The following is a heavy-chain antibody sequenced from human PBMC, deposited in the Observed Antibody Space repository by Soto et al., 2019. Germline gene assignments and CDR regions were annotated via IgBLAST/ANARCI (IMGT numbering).Heavy chain of an antibody. CDR3: ASTLYGDNVDY. Sequence: QVQLVQSGAEVKKPGASVKVSCKASGYTFTSYDINWVRQATGQGLEWMGWMNPNSGNTGYAQKFQGRVTXPXXTSISTAYMELSSLRSEDTAVYYCASTLYGDNVDYWGQGTLVTVSS. J-gene: IGHJ4*02. V-gene: IGHV1-8*01. D-gene: IGHD4-17*01. CDR2: MNPNSGNT. CDR1: GYTFTSYD.